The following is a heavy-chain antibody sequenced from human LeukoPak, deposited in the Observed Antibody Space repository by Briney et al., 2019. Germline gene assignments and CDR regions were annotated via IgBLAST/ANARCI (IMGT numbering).Heavy chain of an antibody. V-gene: IGHV3-21*01. D-gene: IGHD4-17*01. Sequence: GGSLRLSCAASGFTFSSYSMNWVRRAPGKGLEWVSSISSSSSYIYYADSVKGRFTISRDNAKNSLYLQMNSLRAEDTAVYYCARDSDYGDCDYWGQGTLVTVSS. CDR2: ISSSSSYI. J-gene: IGHJ4*02. CDR3: ARDSDYGDCDY. CDR1: GFTFSSYS.